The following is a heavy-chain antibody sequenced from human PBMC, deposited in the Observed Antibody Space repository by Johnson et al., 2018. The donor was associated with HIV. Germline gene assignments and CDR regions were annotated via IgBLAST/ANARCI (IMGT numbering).Heavy chain of an antibody. D-gene: IGHD1-26*01. CDR1: GFTFSSYG. CDR3: AKAPSWEPFPFDI. J-gene: IGHJ3*02. Sequence: VQLVESGGGVVQPGRSLRLSCAASGFTFSSYGMHLVRQAPGKGLEWVAVIAYDGSNKYYADSVKGRFTISRDNSENTMYLQMNSLRAEDTAVYYCAKAPSWEPFPFDIWGQGTMVTVSS. V-gene: IGHV3-30*18. CDR2: IAYDGSNK.